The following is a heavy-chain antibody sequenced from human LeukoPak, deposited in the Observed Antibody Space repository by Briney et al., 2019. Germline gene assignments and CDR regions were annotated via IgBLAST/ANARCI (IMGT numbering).Heavy chain of an antibody. Sequence: ASVKVSCKASGGTFSSYAISWVRQAPGQGLEWMGGIIPIFGTANYAQKFQGRVTITADESTSTAYMELSSLRSEDTAVYYCARVGDENGSGSYYNRWYFDLWGRGTLVTVSS. CDR1: GGTFSSYA. D-gene: IGHD3-10*01. J-gene: IGHJ2*01. CDR3: ARVGDENGSGSYYNRWYFDL. V-gene: IGHV1-69*13. CDR2: IIPIFGTA.